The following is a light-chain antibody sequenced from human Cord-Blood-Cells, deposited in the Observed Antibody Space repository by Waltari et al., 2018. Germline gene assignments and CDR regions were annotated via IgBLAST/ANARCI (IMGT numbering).Light chain of an antibody. Sequence: EIVLTRSPGTLSLSPGERATLSCRASQSVSSSYLAWYQQKPGQAPRLLIYGASSRATGIPDRFSGSGSGTDFTLTISRLEPEDFAVYYCQQYGSSPDETTVFGQGTKLEIK. V-gene: IGKV3-20*01. J-gene: IGKJ2*01. CDR2: GAS. CDR1: QSVSSSY. CDR3: QQYGSSPDETTV.